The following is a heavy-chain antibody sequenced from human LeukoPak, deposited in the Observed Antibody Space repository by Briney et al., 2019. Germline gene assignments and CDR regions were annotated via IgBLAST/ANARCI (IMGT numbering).Heavy chain of an antibody. CDR3: ARDLTSRQMIVVGLGY. V-gene: IGHV3-30*04. J-gene: IGHJ4*02. D-gene: IGHD3-22*01. CDR2: ISYDGSKT. Sequence: GGSLRLSCAASGFTFSTYAMYWVRQAPGKGLEWVAAISYDGSKTYYGDSVKGRCTISRDNSKSTLYLQMTSLRAEDTAVYFCARDLTSRQMIVVGLGYWGQGTLVTVSS. CDR1: GFTFSTYA.